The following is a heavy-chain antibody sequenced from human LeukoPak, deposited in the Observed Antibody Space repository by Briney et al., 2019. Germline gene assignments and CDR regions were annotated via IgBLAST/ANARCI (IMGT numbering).Heavy chain of an antibody. D-gene: IGHD2-2*01. CDR3: ARGVPTAIGWFDP. CDR2: IYISGNT. CDR1: GGSISSGTYY. J-gene: IGHJ5*02. Sequence: SETLSLTCTVSGGSISSGTYYWSWFRQPAGKGLEWIGRIYISGNTNYNPSLKSRITISIDTSKNQFSLKLSSVTAADTAVYYCARGVPTAIGWFDPWGQGTLVTVSS. V-gene: IGHV4-61*02.